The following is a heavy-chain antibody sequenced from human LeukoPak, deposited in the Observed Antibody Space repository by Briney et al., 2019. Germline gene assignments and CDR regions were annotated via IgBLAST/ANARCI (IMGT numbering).Heavy chain of an antibody. V-gene: IGHV3-23*01. CDR2: ISGSGGST. CDR3: AKESGYSSGWYYFDY. D-gene: IGHD6-19*01. CDR1: GFTFSSYG. J-gene: IGHJ4*02. Sequence: SGGSLRLSCAACGFTFSSYGMSWVRQAPGKGLEWVSAISGSGGSTYYADSVKGRFTISRDNSKNTLYLQMNSLRAEDTAVHYCAKESGYSSGWYYFDYWGQGTLVTVSS.